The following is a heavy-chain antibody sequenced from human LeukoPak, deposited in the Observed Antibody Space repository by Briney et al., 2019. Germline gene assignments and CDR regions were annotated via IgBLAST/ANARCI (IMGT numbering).Heavy chain of an antibody. D-gene: IGHD3-10*01. CDR1: GFTFSSYW. Sequence: GGSLRLSCAASGFTFSSYWMHWVRQAPGKGLVWVSRINSDGSSTSYADSVKGRFTISRDNAKNTLYLQMNSLRAEDTAVYYCARANYYGSGRAAFDIWGQGTMVSVSS. CDR3: ARANYYGSGRAAFDI. J-gene: IGHJ3*02. CDR2: INSDGSST. V-gene: IGHV3-74*01.